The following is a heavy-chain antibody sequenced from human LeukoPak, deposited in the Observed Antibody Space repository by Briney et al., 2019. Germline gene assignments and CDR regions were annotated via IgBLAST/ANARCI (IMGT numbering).Heavy chain of an antibody. CDR2: IRYDGSNK. CDR1: GFTFSSYG. CDR3: AKDQLATASQSPFDY. J-gene: IGHJ4*02. V-gene: IGHV3-30*02. D-gene: IGHD5-12*01. Sequence: GRSLRLSCAASGFTFSSYGMHWVRQAPGKGLEWVAFIRYDGSNKYYADSVKGRFTISRDNSKNTLYLQMNSLRAEDTAVYYCAKDQLATASQSPFDYWGQGTLVTVSS.